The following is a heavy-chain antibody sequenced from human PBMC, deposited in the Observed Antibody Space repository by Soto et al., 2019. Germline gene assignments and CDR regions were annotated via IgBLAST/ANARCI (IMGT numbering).Heavy chain of an antibody. V-gene: IGHV4-30-4*01. CDR1: GGSISSGDYY. D-gene: IGHD3-22*01. J-gene: IGHJ5*02. CDR2: IYYSGST. CDR3: ARDLYDSSGYYYRYNWFDP. Sequence: SETLSLTCTVSGGSISSGDYYWSWIRQPPGKGLEWIGYIYYSGSTYYNPSLKSRVTISVDTSKNQFSLKLSSVTAADTAVYYCARDLYDSSGYYYRYNWFDPWGQGTLVTVSS.